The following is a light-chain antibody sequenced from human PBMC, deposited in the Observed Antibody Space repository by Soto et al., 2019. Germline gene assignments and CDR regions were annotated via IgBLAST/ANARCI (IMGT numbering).Light chain of an antibody. CDR3: CSYAGDYTFV. J-gene: IGLJ1*01. V-gene: IGLV2-11*01. Sequence: QSALTQPRSVSGSPGQSVTISCTGSSNDVGGYNYVTWYQQYPGKAPKVMICDVKTRPSGVPDRFSGSKSGNTASLTISGLQAEDEADYYCCSYAGDYTFVFGTGTKVTVL. CDR1: SNDVGGYNY. CDR2: DVK.